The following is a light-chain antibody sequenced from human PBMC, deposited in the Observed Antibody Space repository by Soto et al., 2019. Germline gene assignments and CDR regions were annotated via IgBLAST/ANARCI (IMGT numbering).Light chain of an antibody. Sequence: VVTQEPSLTVSPGGTVTLTCGSSTGAVTSGHYPYWFQQRPGQAPRTLIYDTSNKHSWTPARFSGSLLGGKAALTLSGAQPEDEAEYYCLLSYSGARVVFGGGTKLTVL. CDR1: TGAVTSGHY. CDR2: DTS. J-gene: IGLJ2*01. CDR3: LLSYSGARVV. V-gene: IGLV7-46*01.